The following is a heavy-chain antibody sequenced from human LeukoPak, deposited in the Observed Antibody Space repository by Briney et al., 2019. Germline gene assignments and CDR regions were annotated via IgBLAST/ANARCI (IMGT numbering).Heavy chain of an antibody. J-gene: IGHJ4*02. CDR2: INSDGSST. CDR3: ARDRVVAATEGFDY. CDR1: GFTFSNYR. V-gene: IGHV3-74*01. D-gene: IGHD2-15*01. Sequence: QPGGSLRLFCAASGFTFSNYRMHWVRQAPGKGLVWVSRINSDGSSTSYADSVKGRFTISRDNAKNTLYLQMNSLRAEDTAVYYCARDRVVAATEGFDYWGQGTLVTVSS.